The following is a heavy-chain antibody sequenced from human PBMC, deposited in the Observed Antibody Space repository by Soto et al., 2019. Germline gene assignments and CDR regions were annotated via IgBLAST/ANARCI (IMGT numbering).Heavy chain of an antibody. V-gene: IGHV1-69*06. J-gene: IGHJ4*02. Sequence: SVQVSCKASGGTFSSYAISWVRQAPGQGLEWMGGIIPIFGTANYAQKFQGRVTITADKSTSTAYMELSSLRSEDTAVYYCARDPPRYYYGSGSSGYFDYWGQGTLVTVSS. CDR1: GGTFSSYA. D-gene: IGHD3-10*01. CDR3: ARDPPRYYYGSGSSGYFDY. CDR2: IIPIFGTA.